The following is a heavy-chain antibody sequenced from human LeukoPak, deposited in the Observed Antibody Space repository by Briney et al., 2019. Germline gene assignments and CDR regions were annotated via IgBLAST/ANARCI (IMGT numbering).Heavy chain of an antibody. Sequence: SVKVSCKASGGIFISYAISWVRQAPGQGLEWMGGIIPIFGTANYAQKFQGRVTITADESTSTAYMELSSLRSEDTAAYYCARDRGYCTNGVCYTSFDPWGQGTLVTVSS. CDR1: GGIFISYA. D-gene: IGHD2-8*01. V-gene: IGHV1-69*13. CDR3: ARDRGYCTNGVCYTSFDP. CDR2: IIPIFGTA. J-gene: IGHJ5*02.